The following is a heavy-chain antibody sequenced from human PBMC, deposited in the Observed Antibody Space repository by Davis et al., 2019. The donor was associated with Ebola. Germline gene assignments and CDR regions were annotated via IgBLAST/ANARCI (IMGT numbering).Heavy chain of an antibody. V-gene: IGHV3-53*01. J-gene: IGHJ6*02. CDR2: IFSGGAT. CDR3: ARDWGGMDV. CDR1: GFTVNNNY. Sequence: GESLKISCAASGFTVNNNYMSWVRQAPGKGLEWVAVIFSGGATYCADSVRGRFTTSRDNSKNTLYLQTDSLRDEDTAVYYCARDWGGMDVWGQGTTVTVS. D-gene: IGHD3-16*01.